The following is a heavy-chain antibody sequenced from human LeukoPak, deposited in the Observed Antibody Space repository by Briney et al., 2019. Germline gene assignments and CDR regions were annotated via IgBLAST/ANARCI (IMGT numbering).Heavy chain of an antibody. CDR2: INHSGST. J-gene: IGHJ5*02. V-gene: IGHV4-34*01. CDR3: ARGVGSGANWFDP. Sequence: SETLSLTCAVYGGSFSGYYWSWIRQPPGKGLEWIGEINHSGSTNYKPSLKSRVTISVDTSKNQFSLKLSSVTAADTAVYYCARGVGSGANWFDPGGQGTLVTVSS. CDR1: GGSFSGYY. D-gene: IGHD3-10*01.